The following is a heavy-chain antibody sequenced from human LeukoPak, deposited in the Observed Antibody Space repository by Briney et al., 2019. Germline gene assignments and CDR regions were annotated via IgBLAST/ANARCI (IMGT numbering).Heavy chain of an antibody. CDR3: ARARNPGIAAATPGRFDP. CDR1: GFTFSSYA. D-gene: IGHD6-13*01. Sequence: GRSLRLSCAASGFTFSSYAMHWVRQAPGKGLKWVAVISYDGSNKYYADSVKGRFTISRDNSKNTLYLQMNSLRAEDTAVYYCARARNPGIAAATPGRFDPWGQGTLVTVSS. V-gene: IGHV3-30*04. J-gene: IGHJ5*02. CDR2: ISYDGSNK.